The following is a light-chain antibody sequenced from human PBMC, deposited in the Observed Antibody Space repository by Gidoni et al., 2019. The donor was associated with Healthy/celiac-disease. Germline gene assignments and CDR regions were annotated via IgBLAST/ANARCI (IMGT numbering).Light chain of an antibody. CDR1: QSVLYSSNNKNY. V-gene: IGKV4-1*01. Sequence: IVMTQSPDSLAVSLGERATINCKSSQSVLYSSNNKNYLAWYQQKPGQPPKLLIYWASTRESGVPDRFSGSGSGKDFTITISSLQDEDVAVYYCQQYYSTPYTFGQGTKLEIK. CDR2: WAS. CDR3: QQYYSTPYT. J-gene: IGKJ2*01.